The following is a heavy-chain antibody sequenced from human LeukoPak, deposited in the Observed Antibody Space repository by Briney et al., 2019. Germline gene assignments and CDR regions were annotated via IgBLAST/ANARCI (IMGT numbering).Heavy chain of an antibody. V-gene: IGHV3-23*01. Sequence: GSLRLFCSTSGFNLSSYWMDWVPPAPGKGLEWVSAISGSGGSTYYADSVKGRFTISRDNSKNTLYLQMNSLRAEDTAVYYCAKASGGLTISFGNYWGQGTLVTVSS. CDR1: GFNLSSYW. CDR2: ISGSGGST. J-gene: IGHJ4*02. CDR3: AKASGGLTISFGNY. D-gene: IGHD3-3*01.